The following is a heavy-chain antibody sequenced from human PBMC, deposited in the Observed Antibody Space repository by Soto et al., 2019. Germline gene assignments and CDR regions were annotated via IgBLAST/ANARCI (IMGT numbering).Heavy chain of an antibody. J-gene: IGHJ4*01. V-gene: IGHV4-39*01. Sequence: WETLSLTCTVSGCSISSSSYYWGWIRQRPGKGLEWIVSIYYSGSTYYNPSLKSRVTISVDTSKNQFSLTLSSVTAADTAVYYCARRRDYDILTGYPRWFDYWGQGTLVTVSS. D-gene: IGHD3-9*01. CDR2: IYYSGST. CDR1: GCSISSSSYY. CDR3: ARRRDYDILTGYPRWFDY.